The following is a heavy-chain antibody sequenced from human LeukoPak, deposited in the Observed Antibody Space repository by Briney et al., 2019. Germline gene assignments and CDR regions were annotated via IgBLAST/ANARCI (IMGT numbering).Heavy chain of an antibody. CDR2: IYADGRT. CDR3: ARGTPTVSAGHY. CDR1: GFSVSSDY. J-gene: IGHJ4*02. Sequence: PGRSLRLSCAASGFSVSSDYMSWVRQAPGEGLEWVSVIYADGRTFFAAFVKGRFTISRDTSKNTLYLQLNSLRVEDTAVDYCARGTPTVSAGHYWGQGTLVTVSS. D-gene: IGHD2-15*01. V-gene: IGHV3-53*01.